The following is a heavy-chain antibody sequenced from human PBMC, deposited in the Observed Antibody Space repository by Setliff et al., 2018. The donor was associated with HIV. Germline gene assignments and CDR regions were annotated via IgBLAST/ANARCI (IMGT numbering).Heavy chain of an antibody. CDR2: INPDNGRT. J-gene: IGHJ6*03. CDR1: QYTFTGYY. Sequence: ASVKVSCKASQYTFTGYYMHWVRRAPGQGFEWMGWINPDNGRTQYGQKFQGRLTLTRDTSIRTAYMELSGLTFDDTAMYYCARDRRAGVYYYTDVWGTGTTVTVSS. CDR3: ARDRRAGVYYYTDV. V-gene: IGHV1-2*02. D-gene: IGHD7-27*01.